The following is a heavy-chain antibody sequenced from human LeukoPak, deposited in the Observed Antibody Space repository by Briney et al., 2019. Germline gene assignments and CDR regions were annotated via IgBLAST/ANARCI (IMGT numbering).Heavy chain of an antibody. D-gene: IGHD1/OR15-1a*01. Sequence: SETLSLTCTVSGYSITSGYYWGWIRQPPGKGLEWIGNIYHNGVTYYNPSLKSRVTISLDSSKNQFSLKLTSVTAADTAVYYCARVSGLNNFDYWGQGTLVTVSS. V-gene: IGHV4-38-2*02. CDR1: GYSITSGYY. CDR2: IYHNGVT. CDR3: ARVSGLNNFDY. J-gene: IGHJ4*02.